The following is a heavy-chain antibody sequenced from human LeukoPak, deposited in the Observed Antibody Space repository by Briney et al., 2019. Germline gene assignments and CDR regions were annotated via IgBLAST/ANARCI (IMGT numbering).Heavy chain of an antibody. Sequence: EAGGSLRLSCAASGFTFSSYGMQWVREAPGKGREWVALIWYDGSSKHYADSVRGRFTISRDNSKNTLNLQMNSLRAEDTAVYYCARDFELSHWGQGTLVTVSS. J-gene: IGHJ4*02. CDR3: ARDFELSH. D-gene: IGHD3-16*02. CDR2: IWYDGSSK. CDR1: GFTFSSYG. V-gene: IGHV3-33*01.